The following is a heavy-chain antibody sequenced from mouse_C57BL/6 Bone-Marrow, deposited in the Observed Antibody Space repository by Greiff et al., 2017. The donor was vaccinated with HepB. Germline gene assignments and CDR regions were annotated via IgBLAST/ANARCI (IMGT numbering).Heavy chain of an antibody. J-gene: IGHJ1*03. Sequence: QVQLKQSGAELARPGASVKLSCKASGYTFTSYGISWVKQRTGQGLEWIGEIYPRSGNTYYNEKFKGKATLTADKSSSTAYMELRSLTSEDSAVYFCALILPRWYFDVWGTGTTVTVSS. V-gene: IGHV1-81*01. CDR3: ALILPRWYFDV. CDR2: IYPRSGNT. CDR1: GYTFTSYG. D-gene: IGHD2-1*01.